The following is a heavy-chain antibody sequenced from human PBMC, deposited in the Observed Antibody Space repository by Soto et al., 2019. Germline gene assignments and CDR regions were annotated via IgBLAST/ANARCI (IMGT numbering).Heavy chain of an antibody. J-gene: IGHJ4*02. CDR1: GYTFSTYY. D-gene: IGHD4-4*01. CDR2: INPSGGST. CDR3: ARYDYNGYYFDY. V-gene: IGHV1-46*01. Sequence: ASVKVSCKASGYTFSTYYMHWVRQAPGQGYEWMGIINPSGGSTTYAQKFQGRVTMTRDTSTTTVYMELSSLRSEDTAVYYCARYDYNGYYFDYWGQGTLLTVSS.